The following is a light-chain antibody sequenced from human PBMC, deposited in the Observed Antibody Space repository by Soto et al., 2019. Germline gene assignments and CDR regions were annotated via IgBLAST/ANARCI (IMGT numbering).Light chain of an antibody. Sequence: QSVLTQPPSVSGAPGQRVTISCTGSSSNIGAGYDVHWYQQLPGTAPKLLIYGNSNRPSGVPDRFSGSKSGTSASLAIAGLQAEDGADYYCPSYDSGLGGHVVRRGGTTLPLL. J-gene: IGLJ2*01. CDR3: PSYDSGLGGHVV. CDR2: GNS. V-gene: IGLV1-40*01. CDR1: SSNIGAGYD.